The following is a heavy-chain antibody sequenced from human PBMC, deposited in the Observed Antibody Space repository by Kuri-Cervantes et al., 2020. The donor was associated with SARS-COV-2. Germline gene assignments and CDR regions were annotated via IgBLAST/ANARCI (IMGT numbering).Heavy chain of an antibody. CDR1: GGTFSSYA. D-gene: IGHD2-2*01. Sequence: SVKVSCKASGGTFSSYAISWVRQAPGQGLEWMGGIIPIFGTANYAQKFKGRVTITADESTSTAYMELSSLRSEDTAVHYCAKDRGGYCSSHSCLDAFDIWGRGTMVTVSS. J-gene: IGHJ3*02. CDR2: IIPIFGTA. V-gene: IGHV1-69*13. CDR3: AKDRGGYCSSHSCLDAFDI.